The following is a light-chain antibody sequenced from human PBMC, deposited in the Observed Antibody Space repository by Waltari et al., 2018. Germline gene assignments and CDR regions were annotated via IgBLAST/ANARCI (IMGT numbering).Light chain of an antibody. CDR2: KES. Sequence: DIQMTQSPSTLSASVGDRVTITCRASQSISSWLAWYQQKPGKAPKLLIYKESSLESGVPSRFSGSGSGTEFTLTISSLQPDDFATYYCQQYNSYSRMYTFGQGTKLEIK. CDR1: QSISSW. CDR3: QQYNSYSRMYT. V-gene: IGKV1-5*03. J-gene: IGKJ2*01.